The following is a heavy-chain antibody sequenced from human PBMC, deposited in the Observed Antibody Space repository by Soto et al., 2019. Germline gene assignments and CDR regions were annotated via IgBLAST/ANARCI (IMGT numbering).Heavy chain of an antibody. V-gene: IGHV1-69*12. Sequence: QVQLVQSGAEVKKPGSSVKVSCKASGDTFSSYAINWVRQAPGLGLEWMGRIIPFSGTTNYAQNFQGRVTITADESTSTAYRELSSLRSEDTAVYYCAGETGGAFSWFDPWGQGTLVTVSS. J-gene: IGHJ5*02. D-gene: IGHD3-16*01. CDR1: GDTFSSYA. CDR3: AGETGGAFSWFDP. CDR2: IIPFSGTT.